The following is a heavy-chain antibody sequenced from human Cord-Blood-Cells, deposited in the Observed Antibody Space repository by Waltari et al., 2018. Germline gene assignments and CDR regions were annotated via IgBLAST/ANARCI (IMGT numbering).Heavy chain of an antibody. D-gene: IGHD7-27*01. CDR3: AREGLGRWFDP. CDR1: GGTFRSSA. J-gene: IGHJ5*02. V-gene: IGHV1-69*09. Sequence: QVQLVQSGAEVKKPGSSVKVPCQASGGTFRSSAIRWLRQAPGQELEWMGRIIPILGIANYAQKFQGRVTITADKSTSTAYMELSSLRSEDTAVYYCAREGLGRWFDPWGQGTLVTVSS. CDR2: IIPILGIA.